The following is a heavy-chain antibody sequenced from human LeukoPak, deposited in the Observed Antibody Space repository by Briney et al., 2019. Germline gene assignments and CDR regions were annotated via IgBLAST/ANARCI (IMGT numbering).Heavy chain of an antibody. Sequence: GGSLRLSCAASGFTFSSYSMNWVRQAPGKGLEWASSISSSSSYIYYADSVKGRFTISRDNAKNSLYLQMNSLRAEDTAVYYCARGGRYYDSSGYYYPPFFDYWGQGTLVTVSS. CDR2: ISSSSSYI. D-gene: IGHD3-22*01. V-gene: IGHV3-21*01. CDR1: GFTFSSYS. CDR3: ARGGRYYDSSGYYYPPFFDY. J-gene: IGHJ4*02.